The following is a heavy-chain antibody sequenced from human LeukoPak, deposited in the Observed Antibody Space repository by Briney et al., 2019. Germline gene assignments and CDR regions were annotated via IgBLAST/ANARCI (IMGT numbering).Heavy chain of an antibody. CDR3: GATVSWKGDY. CDR2: IYYSGST. V-gene: IGHV4-61*08. J-gene: IGHJ4*02. Sequence: PSETLSLTCTVSGGSISSGDYYWSWIRQPPGKGLEWIGYIYYSGSTNYNPSLKSRVTISVDTSKNQFSLKLSSVTAADTAVYYCGATVSWKGDYWGQGTLVTVSS. CDR1: GGSISSGDYY. D-gene: IGHD4-17*01.